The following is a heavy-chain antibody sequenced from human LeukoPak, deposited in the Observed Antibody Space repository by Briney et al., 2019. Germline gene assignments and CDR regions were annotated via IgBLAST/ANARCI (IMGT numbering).Heavy chain of an antibody. CDR3: ARGKARGYGYYYYMDV. D-gene: IGHD3-16*01. Sequence: SETLSLTCTVSGGSLSSGSYYWNWIRQPAGKGLEWIGRIYTSGSTNYNPSLKSRVTISVDTSKNQFSLKLSSVTAADTAVYYCARGKARGYGYYYYMDVWGKGTTVTVSS. V-gene: IGHV4-61*02. J-gene: IGHJ6*03. CDR1: GGSLSSGSYY. CDR2: IYTSGST.